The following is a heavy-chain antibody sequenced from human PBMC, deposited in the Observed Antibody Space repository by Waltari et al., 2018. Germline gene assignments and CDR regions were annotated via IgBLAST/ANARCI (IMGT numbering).Heavy chain of an antibody. CDR1: GFTFGDYA. V-gene: IGHV3-49*04. CDR2: IRNKVYDGAT. J-gene: IGHJ4*02. Sequence: ELHLVESGGGMVQPGRSLRLSCTGSGFTFGDYAMSWVRQAPGKGLEWVSFIRNKVYDGATEYAASVKGRFTISRDDSKNIAYLQMNSLKTEDTAVYYCAKGATGGPPYLDYWGQGTLVTVSS. CDR3: AKGATGGPPYLDY. D-gene: IGHD3-16*01.